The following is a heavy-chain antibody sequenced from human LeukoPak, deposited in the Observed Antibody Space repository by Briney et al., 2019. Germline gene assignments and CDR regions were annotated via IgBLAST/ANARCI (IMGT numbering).Heavy chain of an antibody. CDR3: AXXTLMVYDNWFDP. D-gene: IGHD2-8*01. CDR2: IYSSGST. J-gene: IGHJ5*02. Sequence: SETLSLTCTVSGGSISSYYWSWIRQPAGKGLEWIGRIYSSGSTNYNPSLKSRVTISVDTSKNQFSLKLSSVTAADTAVYYCAXXTLMVYDNWFDPWGQGTLVTVSS. V-gene: IGHV4-4*07. CDR1: GGSISSYY.